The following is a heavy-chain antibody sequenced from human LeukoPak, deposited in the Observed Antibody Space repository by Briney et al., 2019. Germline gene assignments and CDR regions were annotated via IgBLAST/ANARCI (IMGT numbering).Heavy chain of an antibody. CDR1: GGTLSSYA. V-gene: IGHV1-69*13. CDR3: ARDDDSSGYYHN. Sequence: SVKVSCKASGGTLSSYAISWVRQAPGQGLEWMGGIIPIFGTANYAQKFQGRVTITADESTSTAYMELSSLRSEDTAVYYCARDDDSSGYYHNWGQGTLVTVSS. CDR2: IIPIFGTA. J-gene: IGHJ4*02. D-gene: IGHD3-22*01.